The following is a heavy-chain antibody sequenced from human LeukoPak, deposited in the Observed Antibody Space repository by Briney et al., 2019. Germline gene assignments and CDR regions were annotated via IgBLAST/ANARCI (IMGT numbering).Heavy chain of an antibody. Sequence: PSEALSLTCSVSGGSVSSDSYFWNWVRQPPGKGLEWIGYIYSSGSTNYNRSLKSRVTISLDTSKNQFSLKLSSVTAADTAVYYCAGLAPHRPSDYWGQGTPVTVSS. CDR1: GGSVSSDSYF. V-gene: IGHV4-61*01. J-gene: IGHJ4*02. CDR3: AGLAPHRPSDY. CDR2: IYSSGST. D-gene: IGHD1-14*01.